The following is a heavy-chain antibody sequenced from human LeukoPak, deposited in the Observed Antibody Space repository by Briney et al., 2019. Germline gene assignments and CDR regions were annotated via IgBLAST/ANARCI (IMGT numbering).Heavy chain of an antibody. CDR3: ARDGNDKSTYDYAEN. D-gene: IGHD3-16*01. J-gene: IGHJ4*02. Sequence: GGSLRLSCAASGFTFSDYYMSWIRQAPGKGLEWVSYISSSGSTIYYADSVKGRFTISRDNAKNSLYLQMNSLRAEDTAVYYCARDGNDKSTYDYAENWGQGTLVTVSS. CDR2: ISSSGSTI. V-gene: IGHV3-11*01. CDR1: GFTFSDYY.